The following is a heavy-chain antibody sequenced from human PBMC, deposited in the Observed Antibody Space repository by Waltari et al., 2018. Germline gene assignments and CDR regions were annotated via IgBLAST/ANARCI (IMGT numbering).Heavy chain of an antibody. V-gene: IGHV4-39*07. Sequence: QLQLQESGPGLVKPSETLSLTCTVSGGSISSSSYYWGWIRQPPGKGLEWIGSIYYSGSTYYNPSLKSRVTISVDTSKNQFSLKLSSVTAADTAVYYCAKKPGYSSSWDAFDIWGQGTMVTVSS. CDR3: AKKPGYSSSWDAFDI. J-gene: IGHJ3*02. CDR2: IYYSGST. CDR1: GGSISSSSYY. D-gene: IGHD6-13*01.